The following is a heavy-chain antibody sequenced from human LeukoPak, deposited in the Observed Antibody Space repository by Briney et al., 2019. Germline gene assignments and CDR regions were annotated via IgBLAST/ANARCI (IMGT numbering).Heavy chain of an antibody. Sequence: KSSETLSLTCTVSGGSISSYYWSWIRQPPGKGREWIGYIYYSGSTNYNPSRKSRVTISVDTSKNQFSLKLSSVTAADTAVYYCARGLWPGYCSSTSCRAYYYYGMDVWGQGTTVTVSS. D-gene: IGHD2-2*01. V-gene: IGHV4-59*01. CDR3: ARGLWPGYCSSTSCRAYYYYGMDV. J-gene: IGHJ6*02. CDR2: IYYSGST. CDR1: GGSISSYY.